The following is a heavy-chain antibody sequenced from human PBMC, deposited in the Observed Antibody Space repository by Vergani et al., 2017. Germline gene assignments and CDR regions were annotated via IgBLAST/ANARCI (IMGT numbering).Heavy chain of an antibody. D-gene: IGHD4-17*01. J-gene: IGHJ4*02. V-gene: IGHV3-30*18. Sequence: QVQLVESGGGVVQPGRSLRLSCAASGFTFSSYGMHWVRQAPGKGLEWVAVISYDGSNKYYADSVKGRFTISRDNSKNTLYLQMNSLRAEDTAVYYCAKDQGDYGDSPDYWGQGTRVTVSS. CDR1: GFTFSSYG. CDR3: AKDQGDYGDSPDY. CDR2: ISYDGSNK.